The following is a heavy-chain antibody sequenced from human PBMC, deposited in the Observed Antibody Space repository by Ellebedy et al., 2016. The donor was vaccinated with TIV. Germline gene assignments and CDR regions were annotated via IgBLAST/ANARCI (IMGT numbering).Heavy chain of an antibody. CDR2: MNPNSGNT. Sequence: ASVKVSXXASGYTFTSYDINWVRQATGQGLEWMGWMNPNSGNTGYAQKFQGRVTMTRNTSISTAYMELSSLRSEDTAVYYCARGFALWYFDLWGRGTLVTVSS. J-gene: IGHJ2*01. CDR1: GYTFTSYD. CDR3: ARGFALWYFDL. V-gene: IGHV1-8*01.